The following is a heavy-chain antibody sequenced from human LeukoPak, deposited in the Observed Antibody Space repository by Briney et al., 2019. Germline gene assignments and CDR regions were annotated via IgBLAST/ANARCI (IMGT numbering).Heavy chain of an antibody. Sequence: GGSLRLSCAASGFTFTNYPVHWVRQAPGKGLEWVANIKKDGSEKHYVDSVKGRFTISRDNAKNSLYLQMSSLRAEDTAVYYCTRVEETATTAAIIRKYSYYYYYMDVWGKGNTVTVSS. D-gene: IGHD4-11*01. CDR1: GFTFTNYP. CDR3: TRVEETATTAAIIRKYSYYYYYMDV. J-gene: IGHJ6*03. V-gene: IGHV3-7*01. CDR2: IKKDGSEK.